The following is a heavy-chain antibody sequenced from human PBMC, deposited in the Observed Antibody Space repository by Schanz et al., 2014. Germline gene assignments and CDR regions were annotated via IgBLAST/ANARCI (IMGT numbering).Heavy chain of an antibody. Sequence: QVQLVQSGAEVKKPGASVKVSCKASGYTLTAYYMHWVRQAPGQGLEWMGWINPDSGGTNYAQKFQGRVTMTRDMYINKAYMELSRLRSDDSAVYYCASDFWSGYSHYYYGLDVWGQGTTVTVSS. CDR1: GYTLTAYY. V-gene: IGHV1-2*02. D-gene: IGHD3-3*01. CDR3: ASDFWSGYSHYYYGLDV. CDR2: INPDSGGT. J-gene: IGHJ6*02.